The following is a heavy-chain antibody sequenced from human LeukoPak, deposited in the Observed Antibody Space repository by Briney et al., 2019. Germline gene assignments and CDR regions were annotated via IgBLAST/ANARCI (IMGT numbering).Heavy chain of an antibody. J-gene: IGHJ4*02. D-gene: IGHD3-3*01. CDR2: ISGSGGST. CDR1: GFTFSSYA. V-gene: IGHV3-23*01. CDR3: AKDYDFWRGYRTY. Sequence: SGGSLRLSCAASGFTFSSYAMSWVRQAPGKGLEWVSAISGSGGSTYYADSVKGRFTISRDNSKNTLYLQMNSLRAEDTAVYYFAKDYDFWRGYRTYWGQGTLVTVSS.